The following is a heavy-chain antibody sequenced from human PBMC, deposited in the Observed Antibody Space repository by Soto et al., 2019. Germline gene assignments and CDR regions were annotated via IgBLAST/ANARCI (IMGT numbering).Heavy chain of an antibody. J-gene: IGHJ3*02. Sequence: PGGSLRLSCAASGFTFDDYGMSWVRQAPGKGLEWVSGINWNGGSTGYADSVKGRFTISRDNAKSSLYLQMNSLRAEDTALYHCARFMFGTLGYCSGGSCPVGAFDIWGQGTMVTVSS. CDR2: INWNGGST. CDR1: GFTFDDYG. D-gene: IGHD2-15*01. CDR3: ARFMFGTLGYCSGGSCPVGAFDI. V-gene: IGHV3-20*01.